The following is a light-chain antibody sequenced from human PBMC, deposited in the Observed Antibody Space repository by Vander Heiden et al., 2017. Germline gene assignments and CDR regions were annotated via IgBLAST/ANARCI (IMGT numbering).Light chain of an antibody. V-gene: IGLV3-21*02. CDR2: DDS. J-gene: IGLJ2*01. CDR3: QVWDSSSDHVV. CDR1: NIGSKS. Sequence: SYVITQPPSVSVAPGQTARITCGGNNIGSKSVNWYQQKPGQAPVLVVYDDSDRPSGIPERFSGSNSGNTATLTISRVEAGDEADYYCQVWDSSSDHVVFGGGTKVTVL.